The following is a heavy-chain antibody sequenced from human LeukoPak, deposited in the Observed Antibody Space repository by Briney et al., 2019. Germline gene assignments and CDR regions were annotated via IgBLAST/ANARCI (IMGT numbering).Heavy chain of an antibody. J-gene: IGHJ3*01. V-gene: IGHV1-18*01. Sequence: ASVKVSCKASGYDFVSYGISWVRQAPGQGLERMAWMSSHNGGRKFAERIQDRVTLNTDTSTNTAYMDLRSLRSDDTAIYYCARDRGYRPDTFDVWGQGTTVIVSS. CDR3: ARDRGYRPDTFDV. CDR1: GYDFVSYG. D-gene: IGHD3-22*01. CDR2: MSSHNGGR.